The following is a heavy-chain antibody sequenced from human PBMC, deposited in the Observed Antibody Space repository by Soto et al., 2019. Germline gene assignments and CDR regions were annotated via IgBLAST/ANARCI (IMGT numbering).Heavy chain of an antibody. V-gene: IGHV1-69*13. J-gene: IGHJ4*02. CDR3: ARERDIVATKYYFDY. CDR2: IIPIFGTA. D-gene: IGHD5-12*01. CDR1: GGTFSSYA. Sequence: SVKVSCNASGGTFSSYAISWVREAPGLGLEWMGGIIPIFGTANYAQKFQGRVTITADESTSTAYMELSSLRSEDTAVYYCARERDIVATKYYFDYWGQGTLVTVYS.